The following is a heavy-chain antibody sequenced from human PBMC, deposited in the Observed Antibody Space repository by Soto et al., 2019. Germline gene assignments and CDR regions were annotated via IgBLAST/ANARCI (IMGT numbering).Heavy chain of an antibody. CDR3: ARESRYGGGGSSYCRPGIDY. V-gene: IGHV1-69*12. J-gene: IGHJ4*02. CDR1: GGTFSSYA. D-gene: IGHD2-15*01. Sequence: QVQLVQSGAEVKKPGSSVKVSCTASGGTFSSYASSWVRQAPGQGLEWMGGIIPIFGTANYAQKFQGRVTITADESTNAAYREQSSLRTEYTAAYYCARESRYGGGGSSYCRPGIDYWGQGTLVTVSS. CDR2: IIPIFGTA.